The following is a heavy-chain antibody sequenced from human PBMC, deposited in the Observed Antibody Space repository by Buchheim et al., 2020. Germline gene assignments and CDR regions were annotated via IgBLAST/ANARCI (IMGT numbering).Heavy chain of an antibody. CDR2: IFNTAGGT. CDR1: GFTFSSYA. D-gene: IGHD3/OR15-3a*01. V-gene: IGHV3-23*04. CDR3: ARRMTVGATPGLDP. J-gene: IGHJ5*02. Sequence: EVQVVESGGGLVQPGGPLRLSCAASGFTFSSYAMTWVRQAPGKGLEWVSTIFNTAGGTYYADSVKGRFTISRDNSQNMVYLQMNSLGAEDTALYYCARRMTVGATPGLDPWGQGTL.